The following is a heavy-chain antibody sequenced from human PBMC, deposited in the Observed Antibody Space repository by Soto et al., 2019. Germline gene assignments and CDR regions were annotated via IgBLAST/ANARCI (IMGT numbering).Heavy chain of an antibody. V-gene: IGHV3-15*07. Sequence: EVQLVESGGGLVKPGGSLRLSCATSGLAFNNAWMNWVRQDPGKGLEWVGRIKAKTEGGTADYIAPVKGRFTIPRDDSENMVYLQMNSLQTEATAVYYCSTVIGGPAAFDNWGQGTLVTVSS. CDR1: GLAFNNAW. D-gene: IGHD3-22*01. CDR2: IKAKTEGGTA. CDR3: STVIGGPAAFDN. J-gene: IGHJ4*02.